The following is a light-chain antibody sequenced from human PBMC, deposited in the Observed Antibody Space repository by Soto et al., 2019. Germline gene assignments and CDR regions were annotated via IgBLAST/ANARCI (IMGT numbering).Light chain of an antibody. CDR3: QQYEASPRT. V-gene: IGKV3-20*01. J-gene: IGKJ1*01. Sequence: EIVLTQSPGTLYLSPRERTTLSCRASQSVSSNFLDWYQQKPGQAPRLLIYGASSRATGSPDRFSGSGSGTDFTLTISRLEPEDFAVYYCQQYEASPRTFCQETKVEI. CDR1: QSVSSNF. CDR2: GAS.